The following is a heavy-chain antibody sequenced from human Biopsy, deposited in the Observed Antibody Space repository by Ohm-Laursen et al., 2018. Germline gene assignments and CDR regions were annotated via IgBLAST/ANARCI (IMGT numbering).Heavy chain of an antibody. CDR3: VGGQRGPPIGVTGPGDAFDL. CDR2: RVPYFNTI. Sequence: SVKVSCKASGVTFDTYAFGWVRQAPGQGLEWMGGRVPYFNTIYYARNFQDRAVITADRSARTTDMQLSGLRPDDTAVYYCVGGQRGPPIGVTGPGDAFDLWGPGTMVTVSP. J-gene: IGHJ3*01. CDR1: GVTFDTYA. V-gene: IGHV1-69*13. D-gene: IGHD1-14*01.